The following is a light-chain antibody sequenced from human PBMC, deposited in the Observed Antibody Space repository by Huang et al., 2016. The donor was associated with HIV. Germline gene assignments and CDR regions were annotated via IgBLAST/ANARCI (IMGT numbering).Light chain of an antibody. J-gene: IGKJ3*01. CDR3: QQYYSHST. Sequence: AIQMTQSPSSLSASPRDRITIACRASQDISTFLAWYQQKPGRPPKLLIHTASLLQSGGPSSFNATGYGTSFTLTVRCLQAEDVASYYCQQYYSHSTFGPGTKV. V-gene: IGKV1-8*01. CDR2: TAS. CDR1: QDISTF.